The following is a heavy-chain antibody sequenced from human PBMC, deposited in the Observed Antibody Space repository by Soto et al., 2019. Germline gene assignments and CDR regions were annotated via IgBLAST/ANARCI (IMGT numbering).Heavy chain of an antibody. D-gene: IGHD6-25*01. Sequence: GGSLRLSCAASGFTVSSNYMSWVRQAPGKGLEWVSVIYSGGSTYYADSVKGRFTISRDNSKNTLYLQMNSLRAEDTAVYYCAGRSAPTPIYYYYGMDVWGQGTTVTVSS. CDR3: AGRSAPTPIYYYYGMDV. J-gene: IGHJ6*02. CDR1: GFTVSSNY. V-gene: IGHV3-53*01. CDR2: IYSGGST.